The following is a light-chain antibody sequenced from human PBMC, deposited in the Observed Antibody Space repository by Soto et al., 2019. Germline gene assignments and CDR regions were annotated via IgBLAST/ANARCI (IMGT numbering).Light chain of an antibody. Sequence: DIQMTQSPSSLSASVGDRVTITCRASQGISNYLAWYQQKPGKVPKLLIYAASTLQSGVPSRFSGSGSGTDFTLTISNLQHEDVASYYCQKYSSASTFGGGTKVEI. V-gene: IGKV1-27*01. CDR2: AAS. CDR3: QKYSSAST. J-gene: IGKJ4*01. CDR1: QGISNY.